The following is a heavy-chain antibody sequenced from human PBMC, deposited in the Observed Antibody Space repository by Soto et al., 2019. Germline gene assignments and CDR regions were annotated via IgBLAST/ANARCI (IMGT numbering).Heavy chain of an antibody. D-gene: IGHD3-3*01. CDR1: GGSITSGGYS. CDR2: IYHSGST. CDR3: ASRPPFGR. Sequence: QLQLQESGSGLVKPSQTLSLTCAVSGGSITSGGYSWTWIRQPPGKGLEWIGYIYHSGSTYYNPSLMRRVPISVDRSKNQFSLKLSPVTAADTAVYYCASRPPFGRWGQGTLVTVSS. V-gene: IGHV4-30-2*01. J-gene: IGHJ4*02.